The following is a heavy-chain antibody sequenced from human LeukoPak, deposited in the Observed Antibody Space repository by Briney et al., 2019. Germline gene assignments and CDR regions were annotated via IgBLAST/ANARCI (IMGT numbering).Heavy chain of an antibody. Sequence: PGGSLRLSCAASGFTFSSYTVNWVRQAPGKGLEWVSSISSSTTYIYYADSLKGRFTISRDNAKNSLYLQMNSLRAEDTAVYYCAKGVAHDTFDIWGQGTMVTVSS. J-gene: IGHJ3*02. V-gene: IGHV3-21*04. CDR2: ISSSTTYI. CDR1: GFTFSSYT. CDR3: AKGVAHDTFDI.